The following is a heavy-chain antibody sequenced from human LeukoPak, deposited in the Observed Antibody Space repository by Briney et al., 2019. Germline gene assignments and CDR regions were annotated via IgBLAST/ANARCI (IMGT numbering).Heavy chain of an antibody. CDR2: ISGSGGST. CDR1: GFTSSSYA. Sequence: PGGSLRLSCAASGFTSSSYAMSWVRQAPGKGLEWVSAISGSGGSTYYADSVKGRFTISRDNSKNTLYLQMNSLRAEDTAVYDCAKEIFGVVITYFDYWGQGTLVTVSS. CDR3: AKEIFGVVITYFDY. D-gene: IGHD3-3*01. J-gene: IGHJ4*02. V-gene: IGHV3-23*01.